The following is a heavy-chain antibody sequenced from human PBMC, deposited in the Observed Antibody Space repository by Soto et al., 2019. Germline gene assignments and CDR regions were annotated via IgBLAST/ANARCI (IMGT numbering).Heavy chain of an antibody. CDR2: ISAYNGNT. Sequence: ASVNVSCKASGYTFTSYGISWVRQAPGQGLEWMGWISAYNGNTNYAQKLQGRVTMTTDTSTSTAYMELRSLRSDDTAVYYCASWGGYCSGGSCYEFGAFDIWGQGTMVTVSS. J-gene: IGHJ3*02. CDR1: GYTFTSYG. D-gene: IGHD2-15*01. CDR3: ASWGGYCSGGSCYEFGAFDI. V-gene: IGHV1-18*01.